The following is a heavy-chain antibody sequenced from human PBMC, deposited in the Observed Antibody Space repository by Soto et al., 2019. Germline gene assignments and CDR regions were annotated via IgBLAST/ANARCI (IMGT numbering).Heavy chain of an antibody. CDR2: LSYDGSNT. J-gene: IGHJ4*02. V-gene: IGHV3-30*18. Sequence: GRSLRLSCAVSRFTFCRCGMHWVRRAPGKGLEWVSVLSYDGSNTYYADSVKCRFTISSDNSKNTLYLQMNSLRAEDSAVYYCAKEMNRYFDYCGQGTLVTVSS. CDR1: RFTFCRCG. CDR3: AKEMNRYFDY.